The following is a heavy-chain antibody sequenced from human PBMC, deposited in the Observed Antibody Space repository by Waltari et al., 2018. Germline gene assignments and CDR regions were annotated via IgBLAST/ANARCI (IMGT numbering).Heavy chain of an antibody. CDR1: GGTFSSYA. D-gene: IGHD3-22*01. Sequence: QVQLVQSGAEVKKPGSSVKVSCKASGGTFSSYAISWVRQAPGQGLEWMGGIIPSFGTANYAQKFQGRVTITADESTSTAYMELSSLRSEDTAVYYCARDRPDSSGFADAFDIWGQGTMVIVSS. J-gene: IGHJ3*02. V-gene: IGHV1-69*01. CDR3: ARDRPDSSGFADAFDI. CDR2: IIPSFGTA.